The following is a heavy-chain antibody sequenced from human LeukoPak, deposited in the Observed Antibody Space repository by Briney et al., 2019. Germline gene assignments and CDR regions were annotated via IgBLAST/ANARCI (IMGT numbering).Heavy chain of an antibody. CDR1: GFTFSSYE. Sequence: GGSLRLSCAASGFTFSSYEMNWVRQAPGKGLEWVAYITSSGRIIYYADSVKGRFTISRDNAKNSLYLQMNSLRAEDTAVYYCARFWYGSGSYPYYFDYWGQGTLVTVSS. CDR3: ARFWYGSGSYPYYFDY. J-gene: IGHJ4*02. V-gene: IGHV3-48*03. CDR2: ITSSGRII. D-gene: IGHD3-10*01.